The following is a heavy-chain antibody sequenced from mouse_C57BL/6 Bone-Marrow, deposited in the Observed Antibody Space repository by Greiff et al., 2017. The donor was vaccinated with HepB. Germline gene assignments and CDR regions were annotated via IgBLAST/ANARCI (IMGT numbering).Heavy chain of an antibody. V-gene: IGHV2-2*01. D-gene: IGHD1-1*01. CDR1: GFSLTSYG. CDR2: IWSGGST. J-gene: IGHJ1*03. Sequence: QVQLKESGPGLVQPSQSLSITCTVSGFSLTSYGVHWVRQSPGKGLEWLGVIWSGGSTDYNAAFISRLSISKDNSKSQVFFKMNSLQADDTAIYYCARKASDYDGSSSNWYFDVWGTGTTVTVSS. CDR3: ARKASDYDGSSSNWYFDV.